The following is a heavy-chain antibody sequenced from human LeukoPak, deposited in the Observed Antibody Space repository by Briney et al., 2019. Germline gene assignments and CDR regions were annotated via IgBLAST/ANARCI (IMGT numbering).Heavy chain of an antibody. CDR2: INHSGRT. D-gene: IGHD3-16*02. CDR1: GGSFSGYY. Sequence: PSETLSLTCAVYGGSFSGYYWSWIRQPPGKGLEWIGEINHSGRTNYNTSLKSRVTISVDTSKTQFSLKLSSVTAADTAVYYCARGQGIYDYVWGSYRYGIRDEQFPKSYNWFDPWGQGTLVTVSS. J-gene: IGHJ5*02. CDR3: ARGQGIYDYVWGSYRYGIRDEQFPKSYNWFDP. V-gene: IGHV4-34*01.